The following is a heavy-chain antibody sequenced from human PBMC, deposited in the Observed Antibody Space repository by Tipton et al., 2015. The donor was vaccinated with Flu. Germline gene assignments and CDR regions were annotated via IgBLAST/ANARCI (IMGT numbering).Heavy chain of an antibody. CDR1: GGSISPYY. CDR2: IYYSGRT. V-gene: IGHV4-59*01. D-gene: IGHD4-23*01. CDR3: ARGVYGGTWAYLDL. Sequence: LRLSCTVSGGSISPYYWSWIRQPPGKGLEWIGYIYYSGRTSYNPSLQSRVTISVDTSRNQFSLNLKSVTAADTAVYYCARGVYGGTWAYLDLWGQGTLVTVSS. J-gene: IGHJ4*02.